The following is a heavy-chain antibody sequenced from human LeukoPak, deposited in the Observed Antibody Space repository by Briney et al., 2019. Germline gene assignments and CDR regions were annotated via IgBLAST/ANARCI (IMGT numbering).Heavy chain of an antibody. Sequence: GGSLRLSCAASGFTVSSNYMSWVRQAPGKGLEWVSVIYSGGSTYYADSVKGRFTISRDNSKNTLYLQMNSLRAEDTAVYYCARAPYYYDSSGYYYYFDYWRQGTLVTVSS. D-gene: IGHD3-22*01. V-gene: IGHV3-53*01. CDR1: GFTVSSNY. J-gene: IGHJ4*02. CDR3: ARAPYYYDSSGYYYYFDY. CDR2: IYSGGST.